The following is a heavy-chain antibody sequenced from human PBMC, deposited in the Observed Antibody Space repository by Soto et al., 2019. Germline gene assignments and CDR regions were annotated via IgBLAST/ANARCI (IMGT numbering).Heavy chain of an antibody. V-gene: IGHV6-1*01. Sequence: KQSQTLSLTCAISGDSVSSNSAAWNWIRQSPSRGLEWLGRTYYRSKWYNDYAVSVKSRITINPDTSKNQFSLQLNSVTPEDTAVYYCARGRLLSYYYDSSGYYFDYWGQGTLVTVSS. CDR3: ARGRLLSYYYDSSGYYFDY. J-gene: IGHJ4*02. CDR1: GDSVSSNSAA. CDR2: TYYRSKWYN. D-gene: IGHD3-22*01.